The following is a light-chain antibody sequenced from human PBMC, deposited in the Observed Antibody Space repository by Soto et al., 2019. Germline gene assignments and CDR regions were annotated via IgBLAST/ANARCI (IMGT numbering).Light chain of an antibody. CDR3: QHYNSYSEA. Sequence: VGDRVNITCLSSQTISSWLAWYQQKPGKAPKLLIYKASTLKSGVPSRFSGSGSGTEFTLTISSLQPDDFATYYCQHYNSYSEAFGQRTKADI. J-gene: IGKJ1*01. CDR1: QTISSW. V-gene: IGKV1-5*03. CDR2: KAS.